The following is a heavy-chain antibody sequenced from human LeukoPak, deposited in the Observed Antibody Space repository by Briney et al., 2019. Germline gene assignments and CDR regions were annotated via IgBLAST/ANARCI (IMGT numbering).Heavy chain of an antibody. CDR2: ISYDGSNK. J-gene: IGHJ1*01. CDR3: ARDRDSSGLN. D-gene: IGHD6-19*01. CDR1: GFPFSSYA. Sequence: GSLRLSFAASGFPFSSYAMHWVRQAPGKGLEWVAVISYDGSNKYYADSVKGRFTISRDNSKNTLYLQMNSLRAEDTAVYYCARDRDSSGLNWGQGTLVTVSS. V-gene: IGHV3-30*04.